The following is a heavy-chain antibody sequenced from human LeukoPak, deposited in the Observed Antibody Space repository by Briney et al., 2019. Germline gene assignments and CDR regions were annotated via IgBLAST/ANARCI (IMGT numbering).Heavy chain of an antibody. CDR3: AASLPNIVVVPAAKGPFGS. V-gene: IGHV3-23*01. Sequence: GGSLRLSCAASGFTFSSYAMSWVRQVPGKGLEWVSVISGSGDNTYYADSVKGRFTISRDNSKNMLYLQMNSLRAEDTAVYYCAASLPNIVVVPAAKGPFGSWGQGTLVTVSS. CDR2: ISGSGDNT. CDR1: GFTFSSYA. J-gene: IGHJ5*02. D-gene: IGHD2-2*01.